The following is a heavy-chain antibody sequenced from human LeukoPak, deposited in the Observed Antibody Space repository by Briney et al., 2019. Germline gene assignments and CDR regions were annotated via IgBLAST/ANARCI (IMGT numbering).Heavy chain of an antibody. V-gene: IGHV3-23*01. CDR2: ISGSGVST. D-gene: IGHD5-18*01. Sequence: PGGSLRLSCAASGFTLRTSGMSWVRQAPGKGLEWVSAISGSGVSTYYADSVKGRFTISRDNSKNTLYLQMNSLRAEDTAVYYCAKEYGYTYGEFDYWGQGTLVTVSS. CDR1: GFTLRTSG. J-gene: IGHJ4*02. CDR3: AKEYGYTYGEFDY.